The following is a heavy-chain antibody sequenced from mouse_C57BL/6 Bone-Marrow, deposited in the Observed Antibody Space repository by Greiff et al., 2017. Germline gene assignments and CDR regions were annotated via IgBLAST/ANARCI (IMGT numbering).Heavy chain of an antibody. J-gene: IGHJ2*01. CDR3: ARRGGTEGLYFDY. Sequence: VKLMESGPGLVAPSQSLSITCTVSGFSFTSYGVDWVRQSPGKGLEWLGVIWGVGSTNYNSALKSRLSISKDNSKSQVFLKMNSLQTDDTAMYYCARRGGTEGLYFDYWGQGTTLTVSS. D-gene: IGHD4-1*01. CDR2: IWGVGST. V-gene: IGHV2-6*01. CDR1: GFSFTSYG.